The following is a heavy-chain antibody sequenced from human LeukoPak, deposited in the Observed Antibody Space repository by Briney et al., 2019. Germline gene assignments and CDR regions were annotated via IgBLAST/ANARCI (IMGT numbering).Heavy chain of an antibody. V-gene: IGHV3-48*03. D-gene: IGHD3-22*01. CDR1: GFTFSSYE. CDR3: ARKYYYDSSGYYGWYYFDY. Sequence: GGSLRLSCAASGFTFSSYEMNWVRQAPGKGLEWVSYISSSGSTIYYADSVKGRFTISRDNAKNSLYLQMNGLRAEDTAVYYCARKYYYDSSGYYGWYYFDYWGQGTLVTVSS. J-gene: IGHJ4*02. CDR2: ISSSGSTI.